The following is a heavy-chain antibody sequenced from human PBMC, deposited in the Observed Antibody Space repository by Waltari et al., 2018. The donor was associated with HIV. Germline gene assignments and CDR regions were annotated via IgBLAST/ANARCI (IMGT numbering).Heavy chain of an antibody. CDR1: GDTRSELS. D-gene: IGHD5-12*01. V-gene: IGHV1-24*01. CDR2: LAPEDGET. Sequence: QVHLVQSGAAVKEPGAAVKLSWKLSGDTRSELSMHCGRQAPGKVLEWMGGLAPEDGETIHAKKFQDRITMTEATSTDTAYMELSSLTSEDTAVYFCATSGHGGPYYYYGLDVWGQGTTVTVSS. CDR3: ATSGHGGPYYYYGLDV. J-gene: IGHJ6*02.